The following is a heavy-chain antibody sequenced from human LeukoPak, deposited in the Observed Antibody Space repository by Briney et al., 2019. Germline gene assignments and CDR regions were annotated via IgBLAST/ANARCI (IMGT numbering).Heavy chain of an antibody. CDR3: ARGGIPTADPNWFDP. CDR2: MNPNSGNT. Sequence: GASVKVSCKASGYTFTSYDISWVRQATGQGLEWMGWMNPNSGNTGYAQKFQGRVTITRNTSISTAYMELSSLRSEDTAVYYCARGGIPTADPNWFDPWGQGTLVTVSS. CDR1: GYTFTSYD. V-gene: IGHV1-8*03. D-gene: IGHD6-19*01. J-gene: IGHJ5*02.